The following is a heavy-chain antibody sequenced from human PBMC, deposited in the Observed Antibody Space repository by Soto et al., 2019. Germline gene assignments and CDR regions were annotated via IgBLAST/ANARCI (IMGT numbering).Heavy chain of an antibody. D-gene: IGHD6-13*01. CDR1: GYTFTGYY. Sequence: ASVKVSCKASGYTFTGYYMHWVRQAPGQGLEWMGWSNPNSGGTHYAQKFQGWVTMTRDTSISTAYMELSRLRSDDTSVYYCARSPLGFPRLYFDYWGQGTLVTVSS. CDR2: SNPNSGGT. CDR3: ARSPLGFPRLYFDY. J-gene: IGHJ4*02. V-gene: IGHV1-2*04.